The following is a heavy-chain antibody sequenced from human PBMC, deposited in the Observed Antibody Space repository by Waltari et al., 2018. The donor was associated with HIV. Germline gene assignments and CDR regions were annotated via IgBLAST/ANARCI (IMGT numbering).Heavy chain of an antibody. D-gene: IGHD2-21*02. J-gene: IGHJ1*01. V-gene: IGHV3-9*01. CDR2: ISWNSANI. Sequence: EVYLVEFGGGLVQPGRSLRLSCAASGFTFDDYVMHWVRQAPGKGLEWVSSISWNSANIAYAASVKGRFTISRDNAKNSLYLQMNSLRAEDTALYYCAKDIYGGNSFRYFQHWGRGTLVTVSS. CDR1: GFTFDDYV. CDR3: AKDIYGGNSFRYFQH.